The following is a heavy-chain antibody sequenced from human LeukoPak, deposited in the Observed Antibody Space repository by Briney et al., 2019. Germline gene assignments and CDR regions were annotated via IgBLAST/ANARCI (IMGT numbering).Heavy chain of an antibody. CDR1: GVTFSSYW. D-gene: IGHD6-13*01. V-gene: IGHV3-7*01. Sequence: GGSLRLSCAASGVTFSSYWMSWVRQAPGKGLEWVANIKEDGSEKYYVDSVKGRFTISRDNAKNSLYLQMNSLRAEDTAVYYCARRGEYSSSWDYYFDYWGQGTLVTVSS. J-gene: IGHJ4*02. CDR2: IKEDGSEK. CDR3: ARRGEYSSSWDYYFDY.